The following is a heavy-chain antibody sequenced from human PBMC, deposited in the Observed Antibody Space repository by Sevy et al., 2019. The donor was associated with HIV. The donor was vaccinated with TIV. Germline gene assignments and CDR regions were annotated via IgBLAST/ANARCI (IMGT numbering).Heavy chain of an antibody. Sequence: GGSLRLSCAASGFTFSRYWMTWVRQAPGKGLEWVANIKQDESEKYYVDAVKGRFTISRDNAKNSMYLQMNSLRANETAVYYCAREEQVTMLVLFGGLYFDSWGQGTLVTVSS. CDR2: IKQDESEK. J-gene: IGHJ4*02. CDR1: GFTFSRYW. D-gene: IGHD3-22*01. V-gene: IGHV3-7*01. CDR3: AREEQVTMLVLFGGLYFDS.